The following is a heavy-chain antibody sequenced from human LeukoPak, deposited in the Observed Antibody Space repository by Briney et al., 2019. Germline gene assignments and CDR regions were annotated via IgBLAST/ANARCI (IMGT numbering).Heavy chain of an antibody. V-gene: IGHV3-7*01. D-gene: IGHD3-10*01. Sequence: GGSLRLSCAASGFTFSSYWMSWVRQAPGKGLEWVANIKQDGSEKYYVDSVKGRSTISRDNAKNSLYLQMNSLRAEDTAVYYCARDSYGSGSCMDVWGQGTTVTVSS. CDR3: ARDSYGSGSCMDV. J-gene: IGHJ6*02. CDR2: IKQDGSEK. CDR1: GFTFSSYW.